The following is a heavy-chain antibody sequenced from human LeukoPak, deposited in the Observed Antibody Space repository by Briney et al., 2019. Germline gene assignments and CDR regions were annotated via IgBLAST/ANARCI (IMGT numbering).Heavy chain of an antibody. V-gene: IGHV5-51*01. Sequence: GESLKISCKGSGYSFTSYWIGWVRQLPGKGLEWMGIIYPGDSDTKYSPSFQGQVTISADKSISTAYLQWSSLKASDTAMYYCARTGYTSGWYVGSFDYWGQGTLVTVSS. CDR1: GYSFTSYW. J-gene: IGHJ4*02. CDR2: IYPGDSDT. CDR3: ARTGYTSGWYVGSFDY. D-gene: IGHD6-19*01.